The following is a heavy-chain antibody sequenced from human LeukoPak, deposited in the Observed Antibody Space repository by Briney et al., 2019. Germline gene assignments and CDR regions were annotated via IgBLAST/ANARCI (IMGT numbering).Heavy chain of an antibody. J-gene: IGHJ3*02. D-gene: IGHD6-13*01. CDR1: GGSISSGGYY. CDR3: ARAGYEYAFDI. CDR2: IHYSGST. V-gene: IGHV4-31*03. Sequence: PSETLSLTCTVSGGSISSGGYYWSWIRQHPGKGLEWIGYIHYSGSTYYNPSLKSRVTISVDTSKNQFSLKLSSVTAADTAVYYCARAGYEYAFDIWGQGTMVTVSS.